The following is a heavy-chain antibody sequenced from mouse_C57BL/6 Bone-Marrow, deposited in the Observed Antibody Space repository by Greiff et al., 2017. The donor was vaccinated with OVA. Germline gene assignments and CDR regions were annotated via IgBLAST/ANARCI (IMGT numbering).Heavy chain of an antibody. CDR2: ISNGGGST. V-gene: IGHV5-12*01. CDR3: ARHKNYSNPGFAY. D-gene: IGHD2-5*01. Sequence: EVKLQESGGGLVQPGGSLKLSCAASGFTFSDYYMYWVRQTPEKRLEWVAYISNGGGSTYYPDTVKGRFTISRDNAKNTLYLQMSRLKSEDTAMYYCARHKNYSNPGFAYWGQGTLVTVSA. J-gene: IGHJ3*01. CDR1: GFTFSDYY.